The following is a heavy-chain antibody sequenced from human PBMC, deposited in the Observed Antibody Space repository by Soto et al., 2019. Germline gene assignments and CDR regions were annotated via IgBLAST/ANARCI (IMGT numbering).Heavy chain of an antibody. Sequence: QVQLVESGGGVVQPGRSLRLSCAASGFTFSSYGMHWVRQAPGKGLEWVAVISYDGSNKYCADSVKGRFTISRDNSKNTLYLQMNSLRAEDTAVYYCAKDGSTSWFLYGMDVWGQGATVTVSS. CDR2: ISYDGSNK. D-gene: IGHD2-2*01. CDR1: GFTFSSYG. CDR3: AKDGSTSWFLYGMDV. V-gene: IGHV3-30*18. J-gene: IGHJ6*02.